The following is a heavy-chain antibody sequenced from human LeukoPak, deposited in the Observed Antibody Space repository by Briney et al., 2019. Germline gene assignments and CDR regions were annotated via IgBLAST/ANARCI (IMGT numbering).Heavy chain of an antibody. D-gene: IGHD6-19*01. CDR3: VRRGDASSGWGDHDY. CDR2: IGGSGDKT. Sequence: GGSLRLSCAASGFTFNRNAISWVRQAPGKGLEGVSTIGGSGDKTFYADSVKGRFTISRDNSKKMLHLQMSSLIGEDTDLYYCVRRGDASSGWGDHDYWGQGALVTVSS. CDR1: GFTFNRNA. J-gene: IGHJ4*02. V-gene: IGHV3-23*01.